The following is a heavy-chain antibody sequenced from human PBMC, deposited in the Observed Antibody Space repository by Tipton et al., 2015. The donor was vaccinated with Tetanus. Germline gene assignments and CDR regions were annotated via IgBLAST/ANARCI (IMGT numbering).Heavy chain of an antibody. CDR3: ARGMSFDP. Sequence: GSLRLSCVASGFTFRNYCMTWIRQAPGKGLEWVANIKYDESEKYYVDSVKGRFTISRDNAKNSLYLQMNSLRVDDTAVYYCARGMSFDPWGQGTLVTVSS. V-gene: IGHV3-7*01. J-gene: IGHJ5*02. CDR2: IKYDESEK. CDR1: GFTFRNYC.